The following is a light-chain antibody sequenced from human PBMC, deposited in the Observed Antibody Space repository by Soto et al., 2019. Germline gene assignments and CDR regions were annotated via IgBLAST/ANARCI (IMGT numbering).Light chain of an antibody. CDR3: TAWDTSLTGHLV. CDR1: TSNIGSHS. J-gene: IGLJ2*01. V-gene: IGLV1-44*01. Sequence: QSVLTQPPSASGAPGQTVTISCSGTTSNIGSHSVNWYRQLPGTAPKVVMFSNDERPSGVPYRFSGSKSGTSASLTITGLQSEDEADYYCTAWDTSLTGHLVFGGGTKLTVL. CDR2: SND.